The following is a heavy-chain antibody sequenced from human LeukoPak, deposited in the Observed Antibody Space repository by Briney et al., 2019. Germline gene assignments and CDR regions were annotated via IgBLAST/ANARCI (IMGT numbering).Heavy chain of an antibody. Sequence: PGGSLRLSCGASGFTFSSYGMSWVRQAPGKGVEWVSSISSSRSYIYYADPVKGRFTISRDNAKNSLYLQMNSLRAEDTAVYYCAKDRCSNGIGCLYYYMDVWGKGTTVTISS. J-gene: IGHJ6*03. CDR1: GFTFSSYG. D-gene: IGHD2-8*01. V-gene: IGHV3-21*01. CDR2: ISSSRSYI. CDR3: AKDRCSNGIGCLYYYMDV.